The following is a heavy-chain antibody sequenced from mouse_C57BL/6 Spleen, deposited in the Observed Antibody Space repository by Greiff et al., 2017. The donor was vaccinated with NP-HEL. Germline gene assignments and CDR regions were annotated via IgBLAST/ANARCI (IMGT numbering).Heavy chain of an antibody. V-gene: IGHV1-26*01. Sequence: VQLQQSGPELVKPGASVKISCKASGYTFTDYYMNWVKQSHGKSLEWIGDINPNNGGTSYNQKFKGKATLTVDKSSSTAYMELRSLTSEDSAVYYGAREGGGTTGRFDYWGQGTTLTVSS. J-gene: IGHJ2*01. CDR2: INPNNGGT. CDR3: AREGGGTTGRFDY. D-gene: IGHD4-1*02. CDR1: GYTFTDYY.